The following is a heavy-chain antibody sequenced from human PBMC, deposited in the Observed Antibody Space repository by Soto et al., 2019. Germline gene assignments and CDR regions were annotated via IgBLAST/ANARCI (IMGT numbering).Heavy chain of an antibody. D-gene: IGHD3-16*01. CDR3: AKDMGQFGQVEY. Sequence: QVQLVESGGGVVQPGRSLRLSCAVSGFTFSSFGMHWVRQAPGKGLDWVAVISSDGSNTNYADSVKGRFTISRDNSKNTLYLQMNSLRAEETAVYYCAKDMGQFGQVEYWGQGSLVTVYS. CDR2: ISSDGSNT. CDR1: GFTFSSFG. V-gene: IGHV3-30*18. J-gene: IGHJ4*02.